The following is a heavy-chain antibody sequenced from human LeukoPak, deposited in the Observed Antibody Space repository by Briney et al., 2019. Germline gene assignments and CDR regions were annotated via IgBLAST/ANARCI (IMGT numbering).Heavy chain of an antibody. CDR1: GGSISSYY. V-gene: IGHV4-59*01. CDR3: ARATYSSSWSPYDY. J-gene: IGHJ4*02. Sequence: PSETLPLTCTVSGGSISSYYWSWIRQPPGKGLEWIGYIYYSGSTNYNPSLKSRVTISVDTSKNQFSLKLSSVTAADTAVYYCARATYSSSWSPYDYWGQGTLVTVSS. D-gene: IGHD6-13*01. CDR2: IYYSGST.